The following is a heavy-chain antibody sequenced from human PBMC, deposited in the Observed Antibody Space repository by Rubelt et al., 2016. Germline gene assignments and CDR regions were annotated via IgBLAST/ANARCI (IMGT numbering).Heavy chain of an antibody. V-gene: IGHV1-18*01. J-gene: IGHJ5*02. Sequence: QVQLVQSGAEVKKPGASVKVSCKASGYTFTSYGISWVRQAPGQGLEWMGWISAYSDNTNSAQTLQGTVTMTPDTSTGTAYMELRSLRSDDTAVYYCASMYSSSWYRGWFDPWGQGTLVTVSS. CDR1: GYTFTSYG. CDR3: ASMYSSSWYRGWFDP. D-gene: IGHD6-13*01. CDR2: ISAYSDNT.